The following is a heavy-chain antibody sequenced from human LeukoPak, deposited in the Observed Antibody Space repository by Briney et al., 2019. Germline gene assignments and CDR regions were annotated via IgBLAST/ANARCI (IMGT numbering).Heavy chain of an antibody. V-gene: IGHV3-33*01. D-gene: IGHD7-27*01. CDR3: ARDRDWGCSYCSY. Sequence: GGSLRLSCAPSGFTFSSYGMHWVRQAPRKGVERVAVIWFDGSNKYYADSVKGRFTISRDNSKNTLYLQMNSLRAEDTAVYYCARDRDWGCSYCSYWGQGTLVTVSS. CDR2: IWFDGSNK. CDR1: GFTFSSYG. J-gene: IGHJ4*02.